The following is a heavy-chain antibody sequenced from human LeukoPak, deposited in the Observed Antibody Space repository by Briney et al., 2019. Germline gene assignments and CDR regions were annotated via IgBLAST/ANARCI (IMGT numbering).Heavy chain of an antibody. CDR2: ISGSGGST. CDR3: AKALRYGGKSPFDY. D-gene: IGHD4-23*01. J-gene: IGHJ4*02. V-gene: IGHV3-23*01. CDR1: GFTFTTYA. Sequence: GGSLRLSCAASGFTFTTYAMSWVRQAPGKGLEWVSAISGSGGSTYYADSVKGRFTISRDNSKNTLYLQMNSLRAEDTAVYYCAKALRYGGKSPFDYWGQGTLVTVSS.